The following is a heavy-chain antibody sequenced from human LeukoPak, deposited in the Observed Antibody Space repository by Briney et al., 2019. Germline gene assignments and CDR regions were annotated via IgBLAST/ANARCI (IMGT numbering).Heavy chain of an antibody. J-gene: IGHJ6*03. D-gene: IGHD2-8*01. CDR3: AREGCTNGVCYPYYYYYMDV. CDR1: GYTFTSYD. V-gene: IGHV1-8*03. Sequence: ALVKVSCKASGYTFTSYDINWVRQATGQGLEWMGWMNPNSGNTGYAQKFQGRVTITRNTSISTAYMELSSLRSEDTAVYYCAREGCTNGVCYPYYYYYMDVWGKGTTVTVSS. CDR2: MNPNSGNT.